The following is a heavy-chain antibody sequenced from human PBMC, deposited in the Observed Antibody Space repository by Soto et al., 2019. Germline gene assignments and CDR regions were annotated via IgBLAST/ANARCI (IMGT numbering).Heavy chain of an antibody. J-gene: IGHJ4*02. V-gene: IGHV3-33*01. CDR2: FWNDGNNN. CDR1: GFTFSSYG. D-gene: IGHD5-18*01. Sequence: GGSLRLSCAASGFTFSSYGMHWVRQAPGEGLEWVAVFWNDGNNNYYADSVKGRFTISKDNSKNTLYLQMNSLRAEDTAVYYCARGYSYGYGEYFDYWGQGTLVTVSS. CDR3: ARGYSYGYGEYFDY.